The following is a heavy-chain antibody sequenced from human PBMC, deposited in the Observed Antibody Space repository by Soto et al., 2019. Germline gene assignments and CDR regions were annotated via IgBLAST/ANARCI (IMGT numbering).Heavy chain of an antibody. V-gene: IGHV3-21*01. CDR1: VFTFSSYS. CDR3: ARDLSDHYYYYGMDV. D-gene: IGHD1-26*01. J-gene: IGHJ6*02. Sequence: GSLRLSCAASVFTFSSYSMNWVRQAPGKGLERVSSISSSSSYIYYADSVKGRFTISRDNAKNSLYLQMNSLRAEDTAVYYCARDLSDHYYYYGMDVWGQGTTVTVSS. CDR2: ISSSSSYI.